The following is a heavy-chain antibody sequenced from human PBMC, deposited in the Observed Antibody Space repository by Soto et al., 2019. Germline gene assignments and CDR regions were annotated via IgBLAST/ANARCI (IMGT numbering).Heavy chain of an antibody. J-gene: IGHJ4*02. D-gene: IGHD2-21*02. V-gene: IGHV3-23*01. Sequence: GGSLRLSCAASGFTFSSYAMSWVRQAPGKGLEWVSAISGSGGSTYYADSVKGRFTISRDNSKNTLYLQMNSLRAEDTAVYYCAKDRCGGDCYSPGLLTDYWGQGTLVTVSS. CDR2: ISGSGGST. CDR3: AKDRCGGDCYSPGLLTDY. CDR1: GFTFSSYA.